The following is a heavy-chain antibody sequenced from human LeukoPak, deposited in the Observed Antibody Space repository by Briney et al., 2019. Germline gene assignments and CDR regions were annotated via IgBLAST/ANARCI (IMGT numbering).Heavy chain of an antibody. V-gene: IGHV3-7*01. J-gene: IGHJ2*01. CDR1: GGSFSDFY. Sequence: ETLSLTCAVSGGSFSDFYWNWIRQPPGKGLQWVANIKQDGSEKYYVDSVKGRFTISRDNAKNLLYLQMNSLRAEDTALYYCVRDRRESHFPKWYFDLWGRGTLVTVSS. CDR3: VRDRRESHFPKWYFDL. CDR2: IKQDGSEK. D-gene: IGHD3-10*01.